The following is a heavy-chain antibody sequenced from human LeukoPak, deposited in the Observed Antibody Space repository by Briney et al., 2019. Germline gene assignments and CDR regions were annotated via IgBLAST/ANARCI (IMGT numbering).Heavy chain of an antibody. D-gene: IGHD3-10*01. CDR1: GFTFSSYA. V-gene: IGHV3-21*01. CDR2: ISSSSSYI. CDR3: ARGGSFWYFDL. J-gene: IGHJ2*01. Sequence: GGSLRLSCAASGFTFSSYAMSWVRQAPGKGLEWVSSISSSSSYIYYADSVKGRFTISRDNAKNSLYLQMNSLGAEDTAVYYCARGGSFWYFDLWGRGTLVTVSS.